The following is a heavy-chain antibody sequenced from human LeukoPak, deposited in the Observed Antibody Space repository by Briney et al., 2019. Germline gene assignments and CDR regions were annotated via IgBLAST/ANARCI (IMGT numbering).Heavy chain of an antibody. J-gene: IGHJ3*02. D-gene: IGHD3-3*01. CDR1: NDSISSSPYY. CDR3: ARHTLSGGVVIEVGAFDI. CDR2: IYYTGST. V-gene: IGHV4-39*07. Sequence: KPSETLSLTCTVSNDSISSSPYYWGWTRQPPGKGLEWIGSIYYTGSTYYNPSLKSRLTISLDTSKNQFSLRLSSVTAADTAVYYCARHTLSGGVVIEVGAFDIWGQGTMVTVSS.